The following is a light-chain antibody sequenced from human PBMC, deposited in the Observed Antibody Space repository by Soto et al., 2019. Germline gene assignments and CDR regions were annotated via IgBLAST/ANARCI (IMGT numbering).Light chain of an antibody. CDR1: SSDIGGYNY. CDR3: WSYAGSGTSV. CDR2: EGN. V-gene: IGLV2-23*01. J-gene: IGLJ2*01. Sequence: QSALTQPASVSGSPGQSITISCTGTSSDIGGYNYVSWYQQHPGKAPKLMIYEGNKRPSGASNRFSGSKSGNTASLTISGLQAEDEADYYCWSYAGSGTSVFGGGTKLTVL.